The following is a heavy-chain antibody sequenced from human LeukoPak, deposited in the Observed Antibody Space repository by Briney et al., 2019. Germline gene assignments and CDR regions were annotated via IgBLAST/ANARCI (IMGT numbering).Heavy chain of an antibody. J-gene: IGHJ4*02. CDR3: AREGYEASYYDILTGCIDY. V-gene: IGHV3-21*01. Sequence: GGSLRLSCAASGFTFSSYSMNWVRQAPGKGLEWVSSISSSSSYIYYADSVKGRFTISRDNAKNSLYLQMNSLRAEDTPVYYCAREGYEASYYDILTGCIDYWGQGTLVTVSS. D-gene: IGHD3-9*01. CDR2: ISSSSSYI. CDR1: GFTFSSYS.